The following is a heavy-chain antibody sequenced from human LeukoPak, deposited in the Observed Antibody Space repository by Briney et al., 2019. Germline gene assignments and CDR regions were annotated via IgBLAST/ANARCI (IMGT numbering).Heavy chain of an antibody. CDR1: GYTFTSYA. CDR2: INAGNGNT. V-gene: IGHV1-3*01. Sequence: ASVKVSCKASGYTFTSYAMLWVRQAPGQRLEWMGWINAGNGNTKYSQKFQGRVTITRDTSASTAYMELSSLRSEDTAVYYCARAYYYDSSGYYSPFDYWGQGTLVTVSS. CDR3: ARAYYYDSSGYYSPFDY. J-gene: IGHJ4*02. D-gene: IGHD3-22*01.